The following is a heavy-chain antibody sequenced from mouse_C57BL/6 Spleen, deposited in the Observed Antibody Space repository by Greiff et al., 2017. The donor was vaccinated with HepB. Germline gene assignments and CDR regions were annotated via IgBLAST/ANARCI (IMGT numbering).Heavy chain of an antibody. V-gene: IGHV1-7*01. CDR2: INPSSGYT. J-gene: IGHJ2*01. CDR3: ARWDYYGSSYVDY. CDR1: GYTFTSYW. D-gene: IGHD1-1*01. Sequence: VQLQESGAELAKPGASVKLSCKASGYTFTSYWMHWVKQRPGQGLEWIGYINPSSGYTKYNQKFKDKATLTADKSSSTAYMKLSSLTYEDAAVYYCARWDYYGSSYVDYWGQGTTLTVSS.